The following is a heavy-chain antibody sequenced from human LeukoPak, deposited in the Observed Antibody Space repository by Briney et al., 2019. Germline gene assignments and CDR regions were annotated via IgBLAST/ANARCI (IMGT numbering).Heavy chain of an antibody. CDR3: VSHSDSLTSYSFDY. Sequence: PGGSLRLPCAASGFIVSGNYMSWVRQAPGKGLEWVSIIYRDGNTYYADSVKGRFTISRDNSKNTLSLQMNSLRADDTAVYYCVSHSDSLTSYSFDYWGQGTLVTVSS. D-gene: IGHD3-9*01. CDR1: GFIVSGNY. CDR2: IYRDGNT. J-gene: IGHJ4*02. V-gene: IGHV3-53*01.